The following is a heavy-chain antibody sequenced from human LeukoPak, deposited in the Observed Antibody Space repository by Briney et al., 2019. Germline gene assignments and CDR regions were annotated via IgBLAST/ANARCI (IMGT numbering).Heavy chain of an antibody. CDR3: ARGDSSGWIRSYYFDY. Sequence: PGGSLRLSCAASGFTFSDYYMSWIRQAPGKGLEWVSSISISSGYIYYADSVKGRFTISRDNAKNSLYLQTNSLRAEDTAVYYCARGDSSGWIRSYYFDYWGQGTLVTVSS. J-gene: IGHJ4*02. CDR1: GFTFSDYY. CDR2: ISISSGYI. D-gene: IGHD6-25*01. V-gene: IGHV3-11*01.